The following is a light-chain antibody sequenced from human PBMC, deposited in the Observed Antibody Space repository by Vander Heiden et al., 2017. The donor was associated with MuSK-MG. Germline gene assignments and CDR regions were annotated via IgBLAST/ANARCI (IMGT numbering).Light chain of an antibody. CDR1: QDISNY. V-gene: IGKV1-33*01. Sequence: DIQMTQSPSSLSASVGDRVTITCQASQDISNYLNWYQQKPGKAPKLLIYDASNLEKGVPSRFSGSGSGTDFTFTISSLQPEDVATYYCQQDDNLPITFGQGTPVEIK. CDR3: QQDDNLPIT. J-gene: IGKJ5*01. CDR2: DAS.